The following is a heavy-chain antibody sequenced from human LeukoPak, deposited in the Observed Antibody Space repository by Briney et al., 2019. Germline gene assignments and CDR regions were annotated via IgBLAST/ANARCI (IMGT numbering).Heavy chain of an antibody. D-gene: IGHD3-10*01. CDR2: ISGSGDGT. Sequence: SGGSLRLSCVASGFTFDNYAMMWVRQAPGKGLEWVSVISGSGDGTWSADSVRGRVTISRDNSKNTLYLKMDSLRVEDTAVDYCAKGRNSYDSGRCHSPNCYYGMDVWGQGTTVTVSS. V-gene: IGHV3-23*01. CDR1: GFTFDNYA. CDR3: AKGRNSYDSGRCHSPNCYYGMDV. J-gene: IGHJ6*02.